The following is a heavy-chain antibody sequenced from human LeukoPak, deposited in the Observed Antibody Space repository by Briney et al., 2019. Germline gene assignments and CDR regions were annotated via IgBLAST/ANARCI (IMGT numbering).Heavy chain of an antibody. D-gene: IGHD3-10*01. CDR1: GFTFSSYE. CDR3: ARDETYYYGSGSYSYYFDY. Sequence: AGGSLRLSCAASGFTFSSYEMNWVRQAPGKGLEWVSYISSSGSTIYYADSVKGRFTISRDNAKNSLYLQMNSLRAEDTAVYYCARDETYYYGSGSYSYYFDYWGQGTLVTVSS. V-gene: IGHV3-48*03. J-gene: IGHJ4*02. CDR2: ISSSGSTI.